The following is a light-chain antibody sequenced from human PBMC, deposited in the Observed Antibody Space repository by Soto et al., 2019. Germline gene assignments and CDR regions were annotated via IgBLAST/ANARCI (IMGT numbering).Light chain of an antibody. CDR1: SSDIGGYNY. CDR2: EVS. V-gene: IGLV2-8*01. J-gene: IGLJ1*01. CDR3: SSHAGSNTYV. Sequence: QSVLTQPPSASGSPGQSVTISCTGTSSDIGGYNYVSWYQQHPGKAPKLMIYEVSKRPSGVPDRFSGSKSGNTASLNVSRLQAEDEADYYCSSHAGSNTYVFGTGTKVTVL.